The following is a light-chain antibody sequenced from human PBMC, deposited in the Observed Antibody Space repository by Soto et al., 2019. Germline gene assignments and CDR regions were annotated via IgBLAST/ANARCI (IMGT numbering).Light chain of an antibody. Sequence: EIEMTQSPATLSVSPGERATLSCRASQSVSSSLAWYQQKPGQAPRLLIYGASTRATGIPDRFSGSGSGTEFTLTISSLQSEDFAVYYCQQYHNWPPLTFGGGTKVEVK. CDR3: QQYHNWPPLT. CDR1: QSVSSS. J-gene: IGKJ4*01. V-gene: IGKV3-15*01. CDR2: GAS.